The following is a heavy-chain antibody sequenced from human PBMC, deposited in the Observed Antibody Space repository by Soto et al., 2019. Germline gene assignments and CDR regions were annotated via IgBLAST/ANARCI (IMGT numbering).Heavy chain of an antibody. CDR2: INPNSGDT. Sequence: GASVKVSCKASGYIFTGYYMHWVRQAPGQGLEWTGWINPNSGDTNYTQKFQGWVTMTRDTSISTAYMELSRLRSDDTAVYYCATSRISIAVAGETEYYFDYWG. D-gene: IGHD6-19*01. CDR3: ATSRISIAVAGETEYYFDY. J-gene: IGHJ4*01. CDR1: GYIFTGYY. V-gene: IGHV1-2*04.